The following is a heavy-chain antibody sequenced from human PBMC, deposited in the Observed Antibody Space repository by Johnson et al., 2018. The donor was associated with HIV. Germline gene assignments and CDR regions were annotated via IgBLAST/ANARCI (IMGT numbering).Heavy chain of an antibody. D-gene: IGHD5-18*01. CDR2: ISSSGSTI. V-gene: IGHV3-11*01. Sequence: QVQLVESGGGLVQPGGSLRLSCAASGFSFSDYYMNWIRQAPGKGLEWVSYISSSGSTIYYADSVKGRFTISRDDSKNTLYLQMNSLKTEDTAVYYCTTISQWIQVWSLGAFDIWGQGTMVTVSS. J-gene: IGHJ3*02. CDR1: GFSFSDYY. CDR3: TTISQWIQVWSLGAFDI.